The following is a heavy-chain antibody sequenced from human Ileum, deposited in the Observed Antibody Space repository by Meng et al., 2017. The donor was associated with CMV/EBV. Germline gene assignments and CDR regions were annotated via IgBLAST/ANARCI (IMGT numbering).Heavy chain of an antibody. CDR1: GYTFTSYG. D-gene: IGHD6-13*01. CDR2: ISAYNGNT. V-gene: IGHV1-18*01. J-gene: IGHJ4*02. CDR3: GRQRSAIAATPIDY. Sequence: ASVKVSCKASGYTFTSYGISWVRQAPGQGLEWMGWISAYNGNTNYAQKLQGRVTMTTDTPTSTAYMELRSMRSDDKAVYYCGRQRSAIAATPIDYWGQGTLVTVSS.